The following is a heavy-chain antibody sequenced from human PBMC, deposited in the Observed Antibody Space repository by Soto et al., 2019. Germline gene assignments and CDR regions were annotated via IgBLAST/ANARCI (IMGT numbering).Heavy chain of an antibody. D-gene: IGHD3-16*01. Sequence: QVQLVQSGAEVKKPGSSVKVSCKASGGPFSSFALNWVRQAPGQGLEWMGGIIPILGSPNYPQTFQGRVTITADESTSTVYLDLSSLKSEDTAVYYCARQVQMLWAYFHYWGQGTLVTVSS. V-gene: IGHV1-69*01. CDR2: IIPILGSP. J-gene: IGHJ4*02. CDR1: GGPFSSFA. CDR3: ARQVQMLWAYFHY.